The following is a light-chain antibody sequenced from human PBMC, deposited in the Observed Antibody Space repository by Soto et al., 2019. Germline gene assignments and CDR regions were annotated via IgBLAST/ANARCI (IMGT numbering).Light chain of an antibody. CDR3: QQYYKLRT. J-gene: IGKJ1*01. CDR2: GAS. Sequence: AIRMTQSPSSLSASAGDRVTITCRASQDISTYLAWYQQKPGKAPNLLIFGASTLQSGVPSRFSGSGAGTDFTLTISSLQSEDSATYYCQQYYKLRTFGQGTKVEVK. V-gene: IGKV1-8*01. CDR1: QDISTY.